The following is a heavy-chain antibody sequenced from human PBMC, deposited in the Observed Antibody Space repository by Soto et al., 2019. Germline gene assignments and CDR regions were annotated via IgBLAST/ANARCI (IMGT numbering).Heavy chain of an antibody. CDR1: RFIFSNAW. CDR3: STDPSGYYDFWSGSYSGGSFAP. Sequence: GGSLRLSCAASRFIFSNAWMSWVRQAPGKGLQWVGRIKSISDGGTTVYAAPVKGRFTISRDDRKNMLYLQMNSLRIVDTAVYYCSTDPSGYYDFWSGSYSGGSFAPWGQGTLVTVSS. CDR2: IKSISDGGTT. V-gene: IGHV3-15*01. J-gene: IGHJ5*01. D-gene: IGHD3-3*01.